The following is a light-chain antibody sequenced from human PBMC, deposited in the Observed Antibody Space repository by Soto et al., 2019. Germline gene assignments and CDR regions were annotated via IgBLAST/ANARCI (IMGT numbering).Light chain of an antibody. Sequence: QSVLTQPPSVSGAPGQRVTISCTGSSSNIGAGYDVHWYQQSPGTAPKLLIYGNTNRPSGVPDRFSGSKSGTSASLAIAGLQADDEADYYCQSFDSSLSARVFGGGTKVTVL. V-gene: IGLV1-40*01. CDR1: SSNIGAGYD. CDR2: GNT. J-gene: IGLJ3*02. CDR3: QSFDSSLSARV.